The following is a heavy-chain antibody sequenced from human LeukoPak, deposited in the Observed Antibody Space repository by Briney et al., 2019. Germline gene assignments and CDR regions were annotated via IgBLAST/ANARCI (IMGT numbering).Heavy chain of an antibody. J-gene: IGHJ4*02. D-gene: IGHD3-10*01. CDR2: INHSGST. V-gene: IGHV4-34*01. CDR1: GGSFGGYY. CDR3: ARLLIWFGESRFDY. Sequence: SETLSLTCAVYGGSFGGYYWSWIRQPPGKGLEWIGEINHSGSTNYNPSLKSRVTISVDTSKNQFSLKLSSVTAADTAVYYCARLLIWFGESRFDYWGQGTLVTVSS.